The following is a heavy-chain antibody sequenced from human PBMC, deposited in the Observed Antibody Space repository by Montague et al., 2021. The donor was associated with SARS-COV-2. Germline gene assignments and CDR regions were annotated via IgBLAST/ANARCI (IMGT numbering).Heavy chain of an antibody. CDR3: ARLKYTTGGGNWLDP. CDR1: GFTFSSYW. J-gene: IGHJ5*02. CDR2: IKEDGSDK. V-gene: IGHV3-7*01. D-gene: IGHD1-26*01. Sequence: SLRLSCAASGFTFSSYWMTWVRQAPGKGLEWVANIKEDGSDKYYVDSVKGRFTISRDNAKNSLYLQMNSLRAEDTAMYYCARLKYTTGGGNWLDPWGQGTLVTVSS.